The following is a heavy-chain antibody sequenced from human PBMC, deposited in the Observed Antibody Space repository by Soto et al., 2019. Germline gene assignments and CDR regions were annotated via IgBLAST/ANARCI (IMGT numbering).Heavy chain of an antibody. CDR1: VDSVSSNSAA. CDR2: TYYRSKWYN. J-gene: IGHJ6*02. D-gene: IGHD6-19*01. Sequence: PSQTLSLTCAISVDSVSSNSAAWNWIRQSPSRGLEWLGRTYYRSKWYNDYAVSVKSRITINPDTSKNQFSLQLNSVTPEDTAVYYCARVAVAGPKYYYYGMEVWGQGTTVTVS. V-gene: IGHV6-1*01. CDR3: ARVAVAGPKYYYYGMEV.